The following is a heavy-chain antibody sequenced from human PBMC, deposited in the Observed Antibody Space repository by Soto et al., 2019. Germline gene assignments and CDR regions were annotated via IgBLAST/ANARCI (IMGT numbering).Heavy chain of an antibody. D-gene: IGHD3-3*01. CDR3: AFYDFWSGYYANDY. V-gene: IGHV3-48*03. CDR2: ISHSGTTI. CDR1: GFTFRSYD. Sequence: GVLRLSCAASGFTFRSYDMIWVRRAPGKVLEWVSYISHSGTTINYADSVKGRFTISRDTAEHSLYLQMNSLRAEDTAVYYCAFYDFWSGYYANDYWGQGTPVTVSS. J-gene: IGHJ4*02.